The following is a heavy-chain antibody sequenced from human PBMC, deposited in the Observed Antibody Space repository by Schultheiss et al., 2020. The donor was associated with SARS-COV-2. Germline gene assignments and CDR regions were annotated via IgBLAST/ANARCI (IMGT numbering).Heavy chain of an antibody. Sequence: GSLRLSCAVYGGSFSGYYWSWIRQPPGKGLEWIGEINHSGSTNYNPSLKSRVTISVDTSKNQFSLKLSSVTAADTAVYYCASHYDFWSGYEWSYMDVWGKGTTVTVSS. J-gene: IGHJ6*03. CDR2: INHSGST. CDR3: ASHYDFWSGYEWSYMDV. V-gene: IGHV4-34*01. D-gene: IGHD3-3*01. CDR1: GGSFSGYY.